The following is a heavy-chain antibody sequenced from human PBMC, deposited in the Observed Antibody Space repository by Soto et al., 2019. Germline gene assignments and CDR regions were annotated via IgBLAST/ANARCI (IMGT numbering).Heavy chain of an antibody. D-gene: IGHD4-17*01. CDR2: INHSGST. J-gene: IGHJ4*02. CDR3: ARLTVGDYMFSF. V-gene: IGHV4-34*01. CDR1: GGSFSGYY. Sequence: SETLSLTCAVYGGSFSGYYWSWIRQPPGKELEWIGEINHSGSTNYNPSLKSRVTISVDTSKNQFSLRLSAVTAADTAVYYCARLTVGDYMFSFWGQGTQVTVSS.